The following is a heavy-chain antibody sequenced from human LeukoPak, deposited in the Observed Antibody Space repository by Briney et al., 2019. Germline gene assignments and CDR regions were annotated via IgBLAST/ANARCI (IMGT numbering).Heavy chain of an antibody. Sequence: PSETLSLTCAVYGGSFSGYYWSWIRQPPGKGLEGIGEINHSGSTNYNPSRTSRVTISVDTSKNQFSLKLSSVTAADTAVYYCAKCTYSGYYTYWGQGTLVTVSS. D-gene: IGHD3-3*01. CDR2: INHSGST. J-gene: IGHJ1*01. CDR1: GGSFSGYY. CDR3: AKCTYSGYYTY. V-gene: IGHV4-34*01.